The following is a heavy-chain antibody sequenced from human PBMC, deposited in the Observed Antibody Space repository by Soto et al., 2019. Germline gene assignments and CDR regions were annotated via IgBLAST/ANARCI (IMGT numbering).Heavy chain of an antibody. J-gene: IGHJ6*02. CDR2: INTDGSST. Sequence: GGSLRLSCATSGFIFSNYWMHWVRQAPGKGLVWVSRINTDGSSTSYADSVKGRFTISRDNSKNTLYLQMNSLRAEDTAVYYCAKDVLTAARFYYGMDVWGQGTTVTVSS. D-gene: IGHD6-6*01. CDR3: AKDVLTAARFYYGMDV. V-gene: IGHV3-74*01. CDR1: GFIFSNYW.